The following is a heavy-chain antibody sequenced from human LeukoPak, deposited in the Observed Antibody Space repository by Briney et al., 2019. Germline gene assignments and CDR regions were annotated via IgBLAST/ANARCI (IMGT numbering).Heavy chain of an antibody. J-gene: IGHJ4*02. CDR3: AKPGWLQLVSTNYFDY. CDR1: GFTFSSYA. CDR2: ISGSGDST. D-gene: IGHD6-13*01. V-gene: IGHV3-23*01. Sequence: GGSLRLSCAASGFTFSSYAMSWVRQAPGKGLGWVSTISGSGDSTYYADSVKGRFTISRDNSKNTVYLQMNSLRAEDTAVYYCAKPGWLQLVSTNYFDYWGQGTLVTVSS.